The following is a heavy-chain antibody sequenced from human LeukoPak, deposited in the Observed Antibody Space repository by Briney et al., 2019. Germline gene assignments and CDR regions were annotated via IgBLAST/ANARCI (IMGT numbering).Heavy chain of an antibody. CDR1: GFTFSSCG. CDR2: ISYDGSDK. D-gene: IGHD3-9*01. Sequence: GGSLRLSCAASGFTFSSCGMHWVRQAPGKGLEWVAVISYDGSDKYYADSVKGRFTISRDNTKNTLYLQMNSLRAEDTAMYYCARVWGDILTGYYNTYFDYWGQGTLVTVSS. V-gene: IGHV3-30*03. CDR3: ARVWGDILTGYYNTYFDY. J-gene: IGHJ4*02.